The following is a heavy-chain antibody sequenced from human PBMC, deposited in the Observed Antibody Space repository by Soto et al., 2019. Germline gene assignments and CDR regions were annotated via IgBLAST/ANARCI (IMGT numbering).Heavy chain of an antibody. J-gene: IGHJ6*02. CDR1: GFTFSSYR. V-gene: IGHV3-48*01. D-gene: IGHD2-2*01. Sequence: GGSLRLSCAASGFTFSSYRMNWVRQAPGKGLEWVSYISSSSSTIYYADSVKGRFTISRDNAKNSLYLQMNSLRAEDTAVYYCARGCSSTSCYYYYGMDVWGQGTTVTVSS. CDR2: ISSSSSTI. CDR3: ARGCSSTSCYYYYGMDV.